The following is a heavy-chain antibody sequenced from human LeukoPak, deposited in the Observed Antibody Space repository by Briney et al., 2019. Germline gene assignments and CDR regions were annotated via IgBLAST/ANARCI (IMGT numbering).Heavy chain of an antibody. CDR1: GGSISSYY. CDR3: ARTTNWFDP. CDR2: IYYSGST. Sequence: PSETLSLTCTVSGGSISSYYWSWIRQPPGKGLEWIGYIYYSGSTNYNPSLKSRVTISVDTSKNQFSLKLSSVTAADTAVYYCARTTNWFDPRGQGTLVTVSS. J-gene: IGHJ5*02. V-gene: IGHV4-59*01. D-gene: IGHD1-1*01.